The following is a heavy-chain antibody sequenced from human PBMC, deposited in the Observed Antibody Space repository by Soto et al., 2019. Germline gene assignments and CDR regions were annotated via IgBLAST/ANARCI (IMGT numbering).Heavy chain of an antibody. J-gene: IGHJ4*02. CDR2: INAGNGNT. CDR3: ARDLYYYDSSGYYSFDY. Sequence: ASVKVSCKASGYTFTSYAMHWVRQAPGQRLGWMGWINAGNGNTKYSQKFQGRFTISRDNAKNSLYLQMNSLRAEDTAVYYCARDLYYYDSSGYYSFDYWGQGTLVTVSS. D-gene: IGHD3-22*01. CDR1: GYTFTSYA. V-gene: IGHV1-3*01.